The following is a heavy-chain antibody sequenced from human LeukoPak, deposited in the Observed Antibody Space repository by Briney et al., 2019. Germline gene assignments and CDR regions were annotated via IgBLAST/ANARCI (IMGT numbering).Heavy chain of an antibody. CDR2: LFYSGST. V-gene: IGHV4-61*05. CDR3: ATVAVIRGVTYFDY. J-gene: IGHJ4*02. Sequence: PSETLSLTCTVSGGSISSSSAYWGWIRQPPGKGLEWIAYLFYSGSTDYNPSLESRVTISVDTSKNQFSLKLRSVTAADTAVYYCATVAVIRGVTYFDYWGQGTLVTVSS. D-gene: IGHD3-10*01. CDR1: GGSISSSSAY.